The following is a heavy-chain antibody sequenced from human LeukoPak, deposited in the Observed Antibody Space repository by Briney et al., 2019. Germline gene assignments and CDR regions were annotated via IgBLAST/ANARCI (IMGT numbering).Heavy chain of an antibody. D-gene: IGHD3-10*02. J-gene: IGHJ5*02. CDR1: GFTFSSYS. Sequence: PGGSLRLSCAASGFTFSSYSMNWVRQAPGKGLEWVSSISSSSSYIYYADSVKGRFTISRDNAKNSLYPQMNSLRAEDTAVYYCARLDPLLGSGSYYNDLQIWFDPWGQGTLVTVSS. V-gene: IGHV3-21*01. CDR3: ARLDPLLGSGSYYNDLQIWFDP. CDR2: ISSSSSYI.